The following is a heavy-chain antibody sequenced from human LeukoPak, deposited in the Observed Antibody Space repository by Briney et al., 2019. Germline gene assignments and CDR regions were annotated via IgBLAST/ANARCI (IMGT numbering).Heavy chain of an antibody. CDR3: ATDFYDST. CDR1: GCTFSNAW. J-gene: IGHJ5*02. D-gene: IGHD3-22*01. CDR2: IRSNSDGGTI. Sequence: GGSLRLSCATSGCTFSNAWMNWVRQAPGNGLEWVGRIRSNSDGGTIDYAAPVKGRFTLSRDDSKTTLYLQMNSLQTEDTAVYYCATDFYDSTWGQGTLVTVSS. V-gene: IGHV3-15*07.